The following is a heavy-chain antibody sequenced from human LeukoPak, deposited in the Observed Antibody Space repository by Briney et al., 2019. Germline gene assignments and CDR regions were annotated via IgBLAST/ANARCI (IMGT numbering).Heavy chain of an antibody. CDR3: ARGMAVGGTKIGFDY. V-gene: IGHV1-2*02. CDR1: GYTFSDYF. CDR2: INPYSGVT. Sequence: ASVKVSCKPSGYTFSDYFTHWVRQAPGQGLEWMGWINPYSGVTNSAQKFQGRVTMTTDTSIRTVYMEVSRTRSDDTAVYYCARGMAVGGTKIGFDYWGQGTVVTVSS. J-gene: IGHJ4*02. D-gene: IGHD6-19*01.